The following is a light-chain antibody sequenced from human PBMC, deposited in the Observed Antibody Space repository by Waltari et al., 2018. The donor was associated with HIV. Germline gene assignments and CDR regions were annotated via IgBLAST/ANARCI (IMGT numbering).Light chain of an antibody. J-gene: IGLJ2*01. V-gene: IGLV2-14*01. CDR1: SSDVGAYDY. Sequence: QSALTQPASVSASPGQSITISCTGTSSDVGAYDYVSWYQYHPGKAPKLMISEVSSRPSWVSNRFSGSKSGNTASLTISGLQAEDEADYYCCSYTSSGTRVFGGGTKLTVL. CDR3: CSYTSSGTRV. CDR2: EVS.